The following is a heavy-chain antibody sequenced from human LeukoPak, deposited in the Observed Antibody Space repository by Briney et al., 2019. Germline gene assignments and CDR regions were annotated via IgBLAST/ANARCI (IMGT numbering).Heavy chain of an antibody. CDR2: MNPNSGNT. CDR1: GYTFTSYD. J-gene: IGHJ6*03. D-gene: IGHD1-1*01. CDR3: ARARGGMTGSLNYYYYYMDV. Sequence: ASVKVSCKASGYTFTSYDINWVRQATGQGLEWMGWMNPNSGNTGYAQKFQGRVTMTRNTSISTAYMELSSLRSEDTAVYYCARARGGMTGSLNYYYYYMDVWGKGTTVTVSS. V-gene: IGHV1-8*01.